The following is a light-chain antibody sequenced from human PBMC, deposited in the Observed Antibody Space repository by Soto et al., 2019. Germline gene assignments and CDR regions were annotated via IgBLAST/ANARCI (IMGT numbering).Light chain of an antibody. CDR2: GAS. V-gene: IGKV3-20*01. Sequence: EIVLTQSPGTLSLSPGERATLSCRASQSFSSNYLAWYQQKPGQAPRLLIYGASSRATGIPDRFSGSGSATDFTLTISRLEPEDSAIYYCQQYGSSPRTFGQGTKVEIK. CDR3: QQYGSSPRT. CDR1: QSFSSNY. J-gene: IGKJ1*01.